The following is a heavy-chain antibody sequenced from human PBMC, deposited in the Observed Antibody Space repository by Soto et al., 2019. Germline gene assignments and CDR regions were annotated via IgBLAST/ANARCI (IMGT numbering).Heavy chain of an antibody. Sequence: QVQLVESGGGVVQPGRSLRLSCAASGFTFSSYGMHWVRQAPGKGLEWVAVISYDGSNKYYADSVKGRFTISRDNSKNTLYLQMNSLRAEDTGVYYCAKDRYYDSSGYSTNLLYYFDYWGQGTLVTVSS. CDR3: AKDRYYDSSGYSTNLLYYFDY. V-gene: IGHV3-30*18. J-gene: IGHJ4*02. CDR1: GFTFSSYG. CDR2: ISYDGSNK. D-gene: IGHD3-22*01.